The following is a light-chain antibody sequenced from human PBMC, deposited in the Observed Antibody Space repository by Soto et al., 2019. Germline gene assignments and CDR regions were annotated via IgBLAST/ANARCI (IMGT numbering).Light chain of an antibody. CDR1: QSVSRNS. V-gene: IGKV3-20*01. J-gene: IGKJ3*01. Sequence: EIVLTQSPGTLSLSPGESATLSCRASQSVSRNSLAWYQQQPGQAPRLLIYGASSRATDIPDRFSGSGSGTDFTLIVSRLEPEDFAVYFCQQYGTSPPTFGPGTKVDIK. CDR2: GAS. CDR3: QQYGTSPPT.